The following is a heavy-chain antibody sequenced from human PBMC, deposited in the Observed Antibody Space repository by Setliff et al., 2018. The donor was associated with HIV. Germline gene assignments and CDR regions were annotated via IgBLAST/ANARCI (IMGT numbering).Heavy chain of an antibody. V-gene: IGHV4-34*01. D-gene: IGHD3-10*01. Sequence: SETLSRTCAVYGQSISDYYWSWIRQTPGKGLEWIGEINHGGDTNYNPSLKSRVTRSVGSSHNHFSLKLSSVTAADTAVYSCASRRGIEFYFARWGQGTLVTVSS. CDR2: INHGGDT. CDR3: ASRRGIEFYFAR. J-gene: IGHJ4*02. CDR1: GQSISDYY.